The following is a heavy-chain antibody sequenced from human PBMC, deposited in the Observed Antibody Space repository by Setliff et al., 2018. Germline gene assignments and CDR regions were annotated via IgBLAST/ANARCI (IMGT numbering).Heavy chain of an antibody. V-gene: IGHV4-38-2*02. J-gene: IGHJ3*01. Sequence: PSETLSLTCAVSGSAISSGHYWGWIRQPPGKGLEWIGSFRPSGKTYYNPSLNSRVTISVDTSKKQFSPKVTSVTAADTAVYYCVRDAGDGYGVDAYAGGGFDFWGQGTMVTVSS. D-gene: IGHD4-17*01. CDR3: VRDAGDGYGVDAYAGGGFDF. CDR1: GSAISSGHY. CDR2: FRPSGKT.